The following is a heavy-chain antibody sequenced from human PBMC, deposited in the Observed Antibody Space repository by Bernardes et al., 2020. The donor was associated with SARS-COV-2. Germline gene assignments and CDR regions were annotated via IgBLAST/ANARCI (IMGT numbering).Heavy chain of an antibody. J-gene: IGHJ3*02. CDR1: GFTFSSYG. V-gene: IGHV3-30*03. D-gene: IGHD3-22*01. CDR2: ISYDGSNK. CDR3: ARETITMIVADGFDI. Sequence: GGSLRLSCAASGFTFSSYGMHWVRQAPGKGLEWVAVISYDGSNKYYADSVKGRFTISRDNSKNTLYLQMNSLRAEDTAVYYCARETITMIVADGFDIWGQGTMVTVSS.